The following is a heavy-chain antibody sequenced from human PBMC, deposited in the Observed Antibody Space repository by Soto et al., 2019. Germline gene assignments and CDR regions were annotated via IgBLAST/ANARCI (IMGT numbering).Heavy chain of an antibody. J-gene: IGHJ4*02. CDR2: VLDSGST. CDR1: GGSVSSRTYY. V-gene: IGHV4-61*01. D-gene: IGHD1-26*01. Sequence: QVQLQESGPGLVKPSETLSLTCTVSGGSVSSRTYYWTWIRQSPGKGLEWIGYVLDSGSTSYNPSLRSRVTISLDTSKNQFSLKLSSVTAADTAVYYCARDHGVGGPRSPYYWGQGALVTVSS. CDR3: ARDHGVGGPRSPYY.